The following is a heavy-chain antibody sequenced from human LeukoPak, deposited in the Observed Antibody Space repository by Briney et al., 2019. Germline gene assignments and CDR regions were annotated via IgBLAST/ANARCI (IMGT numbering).Heavy chain of an antibody. D-gene: IGHD3-10*01. CDR3: AKGAGGLLWFGELSNIDY. Sequence: GGSLRLSCAASGFTFSSYAMSWVRQAPGKGLEWVSAISGSGGSTYYADSVKGRFTISRDNAKNTLYLQMNSLRAEDTAVYYCAKGAGGLLWFGELSNIDYWGQGTLVTVSS. CDR1: GFTFSSYA. V-gene: IGHV3-23*01. J-gene: IGHJ4*02. CDR2: ISGSGGST.